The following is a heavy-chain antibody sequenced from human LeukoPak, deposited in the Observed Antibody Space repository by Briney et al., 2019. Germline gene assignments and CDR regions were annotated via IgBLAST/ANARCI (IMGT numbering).Heavy chain of an antibody. D-gene: IGHD2-15*01. CDR3: ARSLSVADPFEY. J-gene: IGHJ4*02. Sequence: PGGSLRLSCAASGFTFSSYSMNWVRQAPGKGLEWVSSISSISSYIYYADSVKGRFTISRDNAKNSLYLQMNSLRAEDTAVYYCARSLSVADPFEYWGQGTLVTVSS. CDR1: GFTFSSYS. CDR2: ISSISSYI. V-gene: IGHV3-21*01.